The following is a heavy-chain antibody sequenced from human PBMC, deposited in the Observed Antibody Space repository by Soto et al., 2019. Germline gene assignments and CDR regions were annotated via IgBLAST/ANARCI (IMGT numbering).Heavy chain of an antibody. CDR3: ARDRDGEYSNYFDP. D-gene: IGHD4-17*01. Sequence: QVQLVESGGGVVQPGRSLRLSCAASGFTFSSYAMHWVRQAPGKGLEWVAVISYDATNKYYPDSVKGRFTISRDNSKNTLYLQMSSLRPEDTAVYYCARDRDGEYSNYFDPWGQGTLVTVSS. J-gene: IGHJ5*02. V-gene: IGHV3-30-3*01. CDR1: GFTFSSYA. CDR2: ISYDATNK.